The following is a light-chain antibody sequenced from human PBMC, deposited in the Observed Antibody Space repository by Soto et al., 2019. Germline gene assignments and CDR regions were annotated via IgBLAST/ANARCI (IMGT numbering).Light chain of an antibody. CDR3: QQYNTYSWT. CDR2: DAS. CDR1: QRISSW. J-gene: IGKJ1*01. Sequence: DIQMTQSPSSLSASVGDRVTITCRASQRISSWLAWYQQMPWKAPKLLIYDASSLHSGVPSRFSGSGSGTEFTLTISSLQPDDFATYYCQQYNTYSWTFGQGTKVEIK. V-gene: IGKV1-5*01.